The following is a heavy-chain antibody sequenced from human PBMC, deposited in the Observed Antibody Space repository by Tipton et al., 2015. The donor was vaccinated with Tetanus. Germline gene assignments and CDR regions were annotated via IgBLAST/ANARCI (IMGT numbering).Heavy chain of an antibody. D-gene: IGHD2-2*01. J-gene: IGHJ4*02. Sequence: TLSLTCAVSGVSISTSDWWSWVRQPPGKGLEWIGEIFHDGTTNYNPSLKSRVTISVDKSKSQFSLKWTSATAADTAVYYCASHLVSCTSTSCQPFAYWGQGALGTVSS. CDR2: IFHDGTT. CDR1: GVSISTSDW. V-gene: IGHV4-4*02. CDR3: ASHLVSCTSTSCQPFAY.